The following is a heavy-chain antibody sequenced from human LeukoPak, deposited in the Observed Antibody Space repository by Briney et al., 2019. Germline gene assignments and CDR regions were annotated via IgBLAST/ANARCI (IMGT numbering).Heavy chain of an antibody. J-gene: IGHJ6*03. D-gene: IGHD2-21*01. CDR1: GFTVSSNY. CDR3: ARERGECAHRVCFYYYYYMDV. CDR2: IRNDGAT. Sequence: GGSLRLSCAASGFTVSSNYMNWVRRAPGKGLERVSVIRNDGATYYADSVKGRFAISRDNSKNTLYLQMTSLRAEDTAVYYCARERGECAHRVCFYYYYYMDVWGKGTTVTVSS. V-gene: IGHV3-66*02.